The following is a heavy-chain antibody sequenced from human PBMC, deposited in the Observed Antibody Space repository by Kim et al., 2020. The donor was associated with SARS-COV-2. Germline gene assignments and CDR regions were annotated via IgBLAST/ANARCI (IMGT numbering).Heavy chain of an antibody. V-gene: IGHV1-3*01. Sequence: ASVKVSCKASGYTLTTYAMHWVRQAPGQGLEWMGWINAANGYTKYSQKFQGRVTITRDISASTAYMELSSLRSEDTAVYYCARDRGRYCTSTSCYDGGIYNGFDPWGQGTLVTVSS. CDR3: ARDRGRYCTSTSCYDGGIYNGFDP. D-gene: IGHD2-2*01. CDR1: GYTLTTYA. J-gene: IGHJ5*02. CDR2: INAANGYT.